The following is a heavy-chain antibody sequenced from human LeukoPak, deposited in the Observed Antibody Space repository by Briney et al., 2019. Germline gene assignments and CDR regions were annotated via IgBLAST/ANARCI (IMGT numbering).Heavy chain of an antibody. D-gene: IGHD5-12*01. J-gene: IGHJ6*02. Sequence: GGSLRLSCVVSGFTFSGYAMTWVRQAPGKGLEWVSVISGSGGSTYYADSVKGRFTISRDNSKNTLYLQMNSLRAEDTAVYYCAKGLGYSAYDLSDYYYGMDVWGQGTTVTVSS. CDR1: GFTFSGYA. CDR2: ISGSGGST. V-gene: IGHV3-23*01. CDR3: AKGLGYSAYDLSDYYYGMDV.